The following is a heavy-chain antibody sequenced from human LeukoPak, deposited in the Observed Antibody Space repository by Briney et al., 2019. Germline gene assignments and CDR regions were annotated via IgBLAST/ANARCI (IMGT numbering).Heavy chain of an antibody. CDR1: GFTFSGSA. D-gene: IGHD2-2*01. Sequence: GGSLRLSCAASGFTFSGSAIHWVRQASGKGLEWVGRIRGKTNTYATAYAASVKGGFTISRDDSKNTAYLQMNSLKTEDTAVYYCTFGSCSSTSCYPRFDPWGQGTLVTVSS. CDR3: TFGSCSSTSCYPRFDP. V-gene: IGHV3-73*01. J-gene: IGHJ5*02. CDR2: IRGKTNTYAT.